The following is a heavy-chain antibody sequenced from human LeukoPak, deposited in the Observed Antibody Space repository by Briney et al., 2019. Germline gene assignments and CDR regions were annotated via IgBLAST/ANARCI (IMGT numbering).Heavy chain of an antibody. CDR2: IYYSGST. J-gene: IGHJ4*02. CDR3: ARSPWLTAIILY. Sequence: SETLSLTCTVSGGSISSSSYYWGWIRQPPGKGLEWIGSIYYSGSTYYNPSLKSRVTISVDTSKNQFSLKLSSVTAADTAVYYCARSPWLTAIILYWGQGTLVTVSS. V-gene: IGHV4-39*01. CDR1: GGSISSSSYY. D-gene: IGHD2-21*02.